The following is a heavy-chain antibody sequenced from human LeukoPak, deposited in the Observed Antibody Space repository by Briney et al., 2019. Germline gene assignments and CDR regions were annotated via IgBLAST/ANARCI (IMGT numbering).Heavy chain of an antibody. D-gene: IGHD3-3*01. V-gene: IGHV3-20*04. CDR1: GFTFSSYE. J-gene: IGHJ4*02. CDR2: INWNGGST. CDR3: AREVGFDFWSGYYNY. Sequence: GGSLRLSCAASGFTFSSYELNWVRQAPGKGLEWVSGINWNGGSTGYADSVKGRFTISRDNAKNSLYLQMNSLRAEDTALYYCAREVGFDFWSGYYNYWGQGTLVTVSS.